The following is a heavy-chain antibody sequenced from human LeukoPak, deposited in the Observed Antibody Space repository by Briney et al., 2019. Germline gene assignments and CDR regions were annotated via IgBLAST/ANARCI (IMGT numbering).Heavy chain of an antibody. V-gene: IGHV3-30*18. Sequence: GGSLRLSCAASGFTFSDYYMSWIRQAPGKGLEWVAVISYDGSNKYYADSVKGRFTISRDNSKNTLYLQMNSLRAEDTAVYYCAKDHLTPLDYWGQGTLVTVSS. D-gene: IGHD4-23*01. CDR2: ISYDGSNK. CDR3: AKDHLTPLDY. CDR1: GFTFSDYY. J-gene: IGHJ4*02.